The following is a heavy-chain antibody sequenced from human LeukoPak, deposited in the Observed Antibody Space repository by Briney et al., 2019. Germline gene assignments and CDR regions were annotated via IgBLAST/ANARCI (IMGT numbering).Heavy chain of an antibody. V-gene: IGHV3-21*01. CDR1: GFTFSSYS. CDR3: ARGGLYSGSCHDY. Sequence: PGGSLRLSCAASGFTFSSYSMNWVRQAPGKGREGVSSISSSSNYIYYADSVKGRFIISRDNAKNSLYLQMNSLRAEDTAVYYCARGGLYSGSCHDYWGQGTLVTVSS. D-gene: IGHD1-26*01. CDR2: ISSSSNYI. J-gene: IGHJ4*02.